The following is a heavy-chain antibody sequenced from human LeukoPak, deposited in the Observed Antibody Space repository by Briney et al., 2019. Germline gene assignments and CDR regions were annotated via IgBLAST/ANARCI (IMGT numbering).Heavy chain of an antibody. CDR3: AREAGRYGLDY. Sequence: SETLSLTCTVSGGSITSYYWSWIRQPPGKGLEWTGYIYYSGSTNYNPSLKSRVTISVDTSKNQFSLKLSSVTAADTAVCFCAREAGRYGLDYWGQGTLVTVSS. CDR2: IYYSGST. V-gene: IGHV4-59*01. J-gene: IGHJ4*02. D-gene: IGHD1-26*01. CDR1: GGSITSYY.